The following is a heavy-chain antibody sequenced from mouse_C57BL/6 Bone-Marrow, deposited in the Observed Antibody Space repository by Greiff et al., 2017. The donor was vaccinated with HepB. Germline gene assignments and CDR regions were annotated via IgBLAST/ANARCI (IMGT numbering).Heavy chain of an antibody. Sequence: EVQLQESGGGLVQPGGSLKLSCAASGFTFSDYYMYWVRQTPERRLEWVAYISNGGGSTYYPDTVKGRFTISRDNAKNTLYLQMSRLKSEDTAMYYCARHEPLLRPDWFAYWGQGTRVTVSA. J-gene: IGHJ3*01. CDR1: GFTFSDYY. CDR2: ISNGGGST. V-gene: IGHV5-12*01. D-gene: IGHD1-2*01. CDR3: ARHEPLLRPDWFAY.